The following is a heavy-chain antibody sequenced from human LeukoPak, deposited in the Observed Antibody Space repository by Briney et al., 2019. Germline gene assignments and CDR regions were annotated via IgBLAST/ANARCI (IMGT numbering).Heavy chain of an antibody. CDR2: INPNSGGT. Sequence: ASVKVSCKASGYTFTGYYMHWVRQAPGQGLEWMGWINPNSGGTNYAQKFQGRVTMTRDTSISTAYMELRSLRSDDTAVYYCLCGPYDSSVQGVFDIWGQGTMVTVSS. D-gene: IGHD3-22*01. V-gene: IGHV1-2*02. CDR3: LCGPYDSSVQGVFDI. J-gene: IGHJ3*02. CDR1: GYTFTGYY.